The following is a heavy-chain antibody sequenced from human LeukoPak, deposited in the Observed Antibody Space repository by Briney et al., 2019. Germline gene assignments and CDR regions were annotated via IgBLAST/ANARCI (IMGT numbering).Heavy chain of an antibody. D-gene: IGHD3-9*01. CDR3: ARANPPAISFFDY. V-gene: IGHV3-21*01. CDR2: ISSSSSSI. J-gene: IGHJ4*02. CDR1: GFTFSGYS. Sequence: GGSLRLSCAASGFTFSGYSMNWVRQVPGKGLEWVSSISSSSSSIYYADSVKGRFTISRDNAKNSLYLQMNSLRAEDTAVYYCARANPPAISFFDYWSQGTLVTVSS.